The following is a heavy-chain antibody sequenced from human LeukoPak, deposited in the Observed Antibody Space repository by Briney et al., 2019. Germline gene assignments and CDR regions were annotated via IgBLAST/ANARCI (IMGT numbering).Heavy chain of an antibody. CDR1: GFTFSSYA. J-gene: IGHJ4*02. V-gene: IGHV3-23*01. CDR3: AKENIWIAAAGTRGDYFDY. CDR2: ISGSGGST. D-gene: IGHD6-13*01. Sequence: GGSLRLSCAASGFTFSSYAMSWVRQAPGKGLEWVSAISGSGGSTYYADSVKGRFTISRDNSKNTLYLQMNSLRAEDTAVYYCAKENIWIAAAGTRGDYFDYWGQGTLVTVSS.